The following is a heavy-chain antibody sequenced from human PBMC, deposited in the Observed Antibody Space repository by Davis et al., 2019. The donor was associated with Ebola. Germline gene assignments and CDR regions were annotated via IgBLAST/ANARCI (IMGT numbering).Heavy chain of an antibody. CDR3: AVYDFWSGYYTGAFDY. CDR1: GFTFSSYG. J-gene: IGHJ4*02. Sequence: GGSLRLSCAASGFTFSSYGMHWVRQAPGKRLEWVAVISYDGSNKYYADSVKGRFTISRDNSKNTLYLQMNSLRAEDTAVYYCAVYDFWSGYYTGAFDYWGQGTLVTVSS. D-gene: IGHD3-3*01. CDR2: ISYDGSNK. V-gene: IGHV3-30*03.